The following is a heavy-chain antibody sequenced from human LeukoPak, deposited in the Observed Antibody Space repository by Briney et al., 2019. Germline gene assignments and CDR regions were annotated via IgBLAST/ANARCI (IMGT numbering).Heavy chain of an antibody. CDR1: GFTFSSYW. CDR2: IKQDGSEK. D-gene: IGHD4-17*01. V-gene: IGHV3-7*04. CDR3: ARDRDYGDYPPDY. J-gene: IGHJ4*02. Sequence: GVSLRLSCAASGFTFSSYWMSWVRQAPGKGLEWVANIKQDGSEKYYVDSVKGRFTISRDNAKNSLYLQMNSLRAEDTAVYYCARDRDYGDYPPDYWGQGTLVTVSS.